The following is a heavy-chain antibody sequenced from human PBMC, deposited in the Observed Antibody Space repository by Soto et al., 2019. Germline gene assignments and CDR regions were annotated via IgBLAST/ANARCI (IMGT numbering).Heavy chain of an antibody. V-gene: IGHV3-23*01. Sequence: PGGSLRLSCTASGFSFRKYSMNWVRQAPGEGLEWVSRITSGGHTKYADSVKGRFTISRDDAKNMVYLEMNSLREGDTATYYCVKKYDSGIRYYSGLDVWGQGTTVTVSS. D-gene: IGHD3-10*01. CDR3: VKKYDSGIRYYSGLDV. CDR1: GFSFRKYS. CDR2: ITSGGHT. J-gene: IGHJ6*02.